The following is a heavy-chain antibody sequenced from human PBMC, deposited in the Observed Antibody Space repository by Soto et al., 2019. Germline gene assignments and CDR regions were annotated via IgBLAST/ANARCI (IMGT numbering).Heavy chain of an antibody. D-gene: IGHD3-3*01. CDR3: ARGAGRLYYDFWSGYSQYYYYYGMDV. Sequence: SVKVSCKASGGTFSGYAISWVRQAPGQGLEWMGGIIPICGRTNYAQKFQGWVTITGDTSISTGYMELSRLRSDDTAVYYCARGAGRLYYDFWSGYSQYYYYYGMDVWGQGTTVTVSS. CDR1: GGTFSGYA. V-gene: IGHV1-69*06. CDR2: IIPICGRT. J-gene: IGHJ6*02.